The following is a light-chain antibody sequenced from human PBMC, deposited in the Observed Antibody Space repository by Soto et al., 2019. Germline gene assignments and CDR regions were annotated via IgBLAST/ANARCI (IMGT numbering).Light chain of an antibody. V-gene: IGLV2-8*01. Sequence: QSVLTQPPSASGFPGQSVTISCTGTSSDVGYYDYVSWYQQHPGKAPKLVIYEVTKRPSGVPDRVSASKSGNTASLTVSGLRAEDEAAYYCSSYAGSNNFVFGSGTKLTVL. CDR2: EVT. CDR3: SSYAGSNNFV. J-gene: IGLJ1*01. CDR1: SSDVGYYDY.